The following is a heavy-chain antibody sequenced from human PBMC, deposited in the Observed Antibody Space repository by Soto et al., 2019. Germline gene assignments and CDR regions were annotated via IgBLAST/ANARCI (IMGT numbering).Heavy chain of an antibody. CDR3: AKVNRYKWNFDAFDS. J-gene: IGHJ3*02. CDR2: IFNSGGST. D-gene: IGHD1-7*01. Sequence: GGSLRLSCAASGFTFRNFAMIWVRQAPGKGLQWVSGIFNSGGSTYYSDSVKGRFTISRDNSENTLYLQMNSLRAEDTAVYYCAKVNRYKWNFDAFDSWGQGTMVTVSS. CDR1: GFTFRNFA. V-gene: IGHV3-23*01.